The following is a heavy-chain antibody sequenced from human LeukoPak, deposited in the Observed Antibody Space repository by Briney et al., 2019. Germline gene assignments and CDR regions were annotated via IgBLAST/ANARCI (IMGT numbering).Heavy chain of an antibody. V-gene: IGHV4-59*08. Sequence: SETLSLTCTVSGGSISSYYWSWIRQPPGKGLEWIGYIYYSGSTNYNPSLKSRVTISVDTSKNQFSLKLSSVTAADTAVYYCARRNLESWYFDLWGRGTLVTVSS. J-gene: IGHJ2*01. CDR1: GGSISSYY. CDR3: ARRNLESWYFDL. CDR2: IYYSGST. D-gene: IGHD1-14*01.